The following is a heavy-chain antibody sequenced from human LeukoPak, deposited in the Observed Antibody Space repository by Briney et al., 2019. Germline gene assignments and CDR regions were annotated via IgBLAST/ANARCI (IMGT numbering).Heavy chain of an antibody. CDR3: ATSPYSFYMAV. CDR2: IYTTGST. J-gene: IGHJ6*03. CDR1: GASISSGSYF. Sequence: SETLSLTCFVSGASISSGSYFWTWIRQPAGKGLEWIGRIYTTGSTNYNPSLTSRVTMSMDASKNQFSLNLSSVTAADTAVYYCATSPYSFYMAVWGKGTSVIVSS. V-gene: IGHV4-61*02.